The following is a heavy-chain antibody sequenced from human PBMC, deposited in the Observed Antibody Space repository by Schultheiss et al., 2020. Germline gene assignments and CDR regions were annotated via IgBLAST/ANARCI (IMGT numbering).Heavy chain of an antibody. CDR2: IYTSGST. Sequence: SETLSLTCTVSGGSISSGSYYWSWIRQPAGKGLEWIGRIYTSGSTNYNPSLKSRVTISIDTSKNQFSLKLSSVTAEDTAVYYCARHNSYYYYYMDVWGKGTTVTVSS. J-gene: IGHJ6*03. CDR3: ARHNSYYYYYMDV. CDR1: GGSISSGSYY. V-gene: IGHV4-61*02.